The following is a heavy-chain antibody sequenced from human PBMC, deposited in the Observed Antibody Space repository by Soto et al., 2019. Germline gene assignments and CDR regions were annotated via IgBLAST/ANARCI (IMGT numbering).Heavy chain of an antibody. D-gene: IGHD1-7*01. CDR1: SGPINSFY. CDR2: THSSGTT. CDR3: ARDRIIGTSYSDY. J-gene: IGHJ4*02. V-gene: IGHV4-4*07. Sequence: PSETLSLTCTVSSGPINSFYWAWMRQPAGKGLEWIGRTHSSGTTNYNPSLSSRVTMSVDPSKNQFSLRLTSVTAADTAVYYCARDRIIGTSYSDYWGQGILVTVSS.